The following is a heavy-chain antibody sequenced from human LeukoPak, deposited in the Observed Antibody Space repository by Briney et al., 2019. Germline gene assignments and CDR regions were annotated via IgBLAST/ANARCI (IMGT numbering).Heavy chain of an antibody. V-gene: IGHV3-30-3*01. J-gene: IGHJ4*02. D-gene: IGHD3-10*01. Sequence: GGSLRLSCTDSGFTFSNYAMHWVRQAPGKGLEWVTCISYDGSKQYYADSVKGRFTISRDNAKNTLYLEMNSLRDEDTAPSYCAGDRGITRVRGVELWGQGTLATVSS. CDR1: GFTFSNYA. CDR2: ISYDGSKQ. CDR3: AGDRGITRVRGVEL.